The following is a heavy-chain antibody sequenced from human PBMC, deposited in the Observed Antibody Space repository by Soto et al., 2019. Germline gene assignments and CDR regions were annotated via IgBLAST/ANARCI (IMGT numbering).Heavy chain of an antibody. D-gene: IGHD3-10*01. CDR3: ARETALWFGELLIGYFDY. V-gene: IGHV4-59*01. Sequence: PSETLSITCTVSGGSISSYYWSWIRQPPGKGLEWIGYIYYSGSTNYNPSLKSRVTISVDSSKNQFSLKLSSVTAADTAVYYCARETALWFGELLIGYFDYWGQGTLVTVSS. CDR1: GGSISSYY. J-gene: IGHJ4*02. CDR2: IYYSGST.